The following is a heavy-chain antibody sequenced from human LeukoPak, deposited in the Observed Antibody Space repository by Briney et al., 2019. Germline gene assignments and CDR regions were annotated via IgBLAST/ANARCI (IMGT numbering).Heavy chain of an antibody. V-gene: IGHV4-34*01. CDR2: INHSGST. Sequence: SETLSLTCAVYGGPFSGYYWSWIRQPPGKGLEWIGEINHSGSTNYNPSLKSRVTISVDTSKNQFSLKLSSVTAADTAVYYCARGRPRYCSSTSCSNWFDPWGQGTLVTVSS. J-gene: IGHJ5*02. CDR3: ARGRPRYCSSTSCSNWFDP. D-gene: IGHD2-2*01. CDR1: GGPFSGYY.